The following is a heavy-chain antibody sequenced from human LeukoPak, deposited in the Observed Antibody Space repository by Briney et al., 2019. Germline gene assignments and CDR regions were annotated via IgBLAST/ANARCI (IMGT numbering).Heavy chain of an antibody. V-gene: IGHV4-39*07. CDR3: ARDGSGWSGPSVGYFDL. CDR1: GGSISSSSYY. CDR2: IYYSGST. D-gene: IGHD6-19*01. J-gene: IGHJ2*01. Sequence: SETLSLTCTVSGGSISSSSYYWGWIRQPPGKGLEWIGSIYYSGSTYYNPSLKSRVTISVDTSKNQFSLKLGSVTAADTAVYYCARDGSGWSGPSVGYFDLWGRGTLVTVSS.